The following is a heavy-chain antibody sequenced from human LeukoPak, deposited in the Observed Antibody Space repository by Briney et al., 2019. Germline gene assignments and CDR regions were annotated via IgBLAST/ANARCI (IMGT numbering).Heavy chain of an antibody. Sequence: GASVKVFGKASGYTFTSYGIGWVRQATGEGLEWMGWMNPNSGNTGYAQKFQGRVTMTRNTSISTAYMELSSLRSEDTAVYYCARGPPVAAYYYYYYMDVWGKGTTVTISS. CDR2: MNPNSGNT. V-gene: IGHV1-8*02. D-gene: IGHD6-25*01. CDR3: ARGPPVAAYYYYYYMDV. CDR1: GYTFTSYG. J-gene: IGHJ6*03.